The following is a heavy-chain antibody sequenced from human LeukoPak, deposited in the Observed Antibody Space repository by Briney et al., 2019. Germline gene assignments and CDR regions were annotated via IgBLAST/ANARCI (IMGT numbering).Heavy chain of an antibody. D-gene: IGHD2-15*01. Sequence: VASVKVSCKASGYTFTSYGISCVRQAPGQGLEGMGWISAYNGNTNYAQKLQGRVTITTDTSTSTAYMELRSLRSDDTAVYYCARMVVAAPYYFDYWGQGTLVTVSS. CDR1: GYTFTSYG. J-gene: IGHJ4*02. CDR2: ISAYNGNT. CDR3: ARMVVAAPYYFDY. V-gene: IGHV1-18*01.